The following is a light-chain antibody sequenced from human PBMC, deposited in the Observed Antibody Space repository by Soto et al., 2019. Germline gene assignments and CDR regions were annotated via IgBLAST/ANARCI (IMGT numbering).Light chain of an antibody. CDR1: QSVSSSY. CDR3: QQSANSQIT. J-gene: IGKJ5*01. CDR2: GES. V-gene: IGKV3-20*01. Sequence: IVLTQSPGNLCLSPGETPTLSCSACQSVSSSYLAWYQQKPGQDTRIIIYGESSRASGIQARFFGSGSGADFTLTIKRLEPEDFAVYYCQQSANSQITLGPGKRVELK.